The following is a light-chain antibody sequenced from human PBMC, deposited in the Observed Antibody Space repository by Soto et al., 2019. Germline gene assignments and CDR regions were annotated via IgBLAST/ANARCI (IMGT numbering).Light chain of an antibody. CDR3: QKYSSVPV. J-gene: IGKJ3*01. CDR2: AAS. Sequence: DIQMTQSPTSLSASVGDRVTITCRASQGIRNFVAWYQQKPGKAPKLLIYAASTLQSGVPSRFSGSGSGTDLTLPINSLQPEDVGTYSCQKYSSVPVFGPGTKVDIK. V-gene: IGKV1-27*01. CDR1: QGIRNF.